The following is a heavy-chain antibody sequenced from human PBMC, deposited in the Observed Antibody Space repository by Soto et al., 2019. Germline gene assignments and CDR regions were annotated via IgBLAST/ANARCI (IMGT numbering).Heavy chain of an antibody. CDR3: ATEGQMSGASDWADYFDH. J-gene: IGHJ4*01. V-gene: IGHV3-15*01. D-gene: IGHD2-15*01. CDR1: GFAFSHVW. Sequence: EMQLVESGGGLVEPGGSLRLSCAASGFAFSHVWMTWVRQVPGKGLEWVGRIKRKSDHGTTDYAAAVKGRFTISRDDSKNTLYLQIDSLKTEDTAVYYCATEGQMSGASDWADYFDHWGRGTLVTVSS. CDR2: IKRKSDHGTT.